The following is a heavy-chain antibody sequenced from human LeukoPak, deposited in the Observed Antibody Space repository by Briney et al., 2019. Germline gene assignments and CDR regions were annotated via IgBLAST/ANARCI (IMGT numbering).Heavy chain of an antibody. CDR2: INHSGST. CDR3: ARDFGYGDYFFDD. V-gene: IGHV4-34*01. D-gene: IGHD4-17*01. J-gene: IGHJ4*02. CDR1: GGSFSGYY. Sequence: PSETLSLTCAVYGGSFSGYYWSWIRQPPGKGLEWIGEINHSGSTNYNPSLKSRLTISIDTSKNQFSLKLMSVTAADTAVYYCARDFGYGDYFFDDWGQGTLVTVSS.